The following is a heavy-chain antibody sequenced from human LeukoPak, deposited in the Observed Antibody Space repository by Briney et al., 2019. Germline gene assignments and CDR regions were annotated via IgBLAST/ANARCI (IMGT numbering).Heavy chain of an antibody. V-gene: IGHV4-34*01. CDR1: GGSFSGYY. D-gene: IGHD3-3*01. J-gene: IGHJ5*02. Sequence: PSETLSLTCAVYGGSFSGYYWSWIRQPPGKGLEWIGEINHSGSTNYNPSLKSRVTISVDTSKNQFSLKLSSVTAADTAVYYCARSDFWSGSYNWFDPWGQGTLVTVSS. CDR3: ARSDFWSGSYNWFDP. CDR2: INHSGST.